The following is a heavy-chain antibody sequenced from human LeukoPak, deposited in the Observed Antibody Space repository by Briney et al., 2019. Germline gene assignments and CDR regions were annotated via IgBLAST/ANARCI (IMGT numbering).Heavy chain of an antibody. V-gene: IGHV4-59*08. D-gene: IGHD6-19*01. CDR1: GGSISSYY. Sequence: KTSETLSLTCTVSGGSISSYYWSWIRQPPGKGLEWIGYIYYSGSTNYNPSLESRVTISVDTSKNQFSLKLSSVTAADTAVYYCARHWYSSGFDYWGQGTLVTVSS. CDR2: IYYSGST. CDR3: ARHWYSSGFDY. J-gene: IGHJ4*02.